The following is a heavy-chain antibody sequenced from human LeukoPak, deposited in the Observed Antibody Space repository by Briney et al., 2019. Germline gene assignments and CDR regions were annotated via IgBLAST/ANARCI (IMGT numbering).Heavy chain of an antibody. CDR1: GFAFSSYA. J-gene: IGHJ4*02. Sequence: GGSLRLSCAASGFAFSSYAMSWVRQAPGKGLEWVSFISPSADRTSNADSVEGRFTISRDNPRNTLYLQMNSLRDEDTAVYYCAIMHGYYDGSGYWVQWGQGTLVTVSS. V-gene: IGHV3-23*01. CDR2: ISPSADRT. D-gene: IGHD3-22*01. CDR3: AIMHGYYDGSGYWVQ.